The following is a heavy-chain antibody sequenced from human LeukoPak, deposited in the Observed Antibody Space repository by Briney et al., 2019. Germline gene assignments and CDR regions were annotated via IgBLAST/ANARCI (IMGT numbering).Heavy chain of an antibody. D-gene: IGHD3-9*01. Sequence: SETLSLTCAVYSGSFSGYYWSWIRQPPGKGLEWIGEINHSGSTNYNPSLKSRVTISVDTSKNQFSLKLSSVTAADTAVYYCARRGALNYDILTGTYNWFDPWGQGTLVTVSS. CDR2: INHSGST. J-gene: IGHJ5*02. CDR3: ARRGALNYDILTGTYNWFDP. V-gene: IGHV4-34*01. CDR1: SGSFSGYY.